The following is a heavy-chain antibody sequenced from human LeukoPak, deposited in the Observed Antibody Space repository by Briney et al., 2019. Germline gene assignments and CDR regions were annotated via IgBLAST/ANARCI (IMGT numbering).Heavy chain of an antibody. CDR1: GFTFSSYA. D-gene: IGHD6-25*01. CDR2: ISYDGSNK. V-gene: IGHV3-30-3*01. CDR3: ARGWYSSGSSDYGMDV. Sequence: GGSLRLSCAASGFTFSSYAMHWVRQAPGKGLEWVAVISYDGSNKYYADSVKGRFTISRDNSKNTLYLQMNSLRAEDTAVYYCARGWYSSGSSDYGMDVWGQGTTVTVSS. J-gene: IGHJ6*02.